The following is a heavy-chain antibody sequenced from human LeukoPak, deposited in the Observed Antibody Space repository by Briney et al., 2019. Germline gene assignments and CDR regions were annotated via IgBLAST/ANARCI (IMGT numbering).Heavy chain of an antibody. V-gene: IGHV4-39*01. CDR3: ARARGIVVVVAATGFDY. Sequence: PSETLSLTCTVSGGSISSSSYYWGWIRQPPGKGLEWIGSIYYSGSTYYNPSLKSRVTISVDTSKNQFSLKLSSVTAADTAVNYCARARGIVVVVAATGFDYWGQGTLVTVSS. J-gene: IGHJ4*02. CDR1: GGSISSSSYY. CDR2: IYYSGST. D-gene: IGHD2-15*01.